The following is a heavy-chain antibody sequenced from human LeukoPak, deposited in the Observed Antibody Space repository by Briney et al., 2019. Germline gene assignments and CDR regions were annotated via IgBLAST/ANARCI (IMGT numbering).Heavy chain of an antibody. CDR1: GYSISSGYY. D-gene: IGHD6-6*01. CDR3: ARGVARSSKFHFSYYFDY. CDR2: IYHSGST. J-gene: IGHJ4*02. Sequence: SETLSLTCTVSGYSISSGYYWGWIRPPPGKGLEWIGSIYHSGSTYYNPSLKSRVNISVDTSKNQFSLKLSSVTAADTAVYYCARGVARSSKFHFSYYFDYWGQGTLVTVSS. V-gene: IGHV4-38-2*02.